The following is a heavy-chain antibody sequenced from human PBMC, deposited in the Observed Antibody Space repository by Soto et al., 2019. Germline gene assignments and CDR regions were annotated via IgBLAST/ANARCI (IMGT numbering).Heavy chain of an antibody. CDR2: ISAYNGNT. CDR3: ARDRQFTMVRGVLDFDY. Sequence: QVQLVQSGAEVKKPGASVKVSCKDSGYTFTSYGISWVRQAPGQGLEWMGWISAYNGNTNYAQKLQGRVTMTTDTSTSTAYMELRSLRSDDTAVYYCARDRQFTMVRGVLDFDYWGQGTLVTVSS. CDR1: GYTFTSYG. V-gene: IGHV1-18*01. D-gene: IGHD3-10*01. J-gene: IGHJ4*02.